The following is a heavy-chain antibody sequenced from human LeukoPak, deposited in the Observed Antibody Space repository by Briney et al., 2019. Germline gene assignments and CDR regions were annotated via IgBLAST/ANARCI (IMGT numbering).Heavy chain of an antibody. V-gene: IGHV1-18*01. CDR3: ARVVVVPAALKAFDI. CDR1: GYTFTSYG. J-gene: IGHJ3*02. Sequence: ASVKVSCKASGYTFTSYGISWVRQAPGQGLEWMGWISAYNGNTNYAQKLQGRVTMTTDTSTSTAYMELRSLRSDDTAVYYCARVVVVPAALKAFDIWGQGTMVTVSS. D-gene: IGHD2-2*01. CDR2: ISAYNGNT.